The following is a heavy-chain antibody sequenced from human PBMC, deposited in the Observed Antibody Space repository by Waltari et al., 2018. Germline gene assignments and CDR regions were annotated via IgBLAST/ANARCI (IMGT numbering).Heavy chain of an antibody. CDR2: FDPEDGET. CDR1: GYTLTELS. J-gene: IGHJ6*03. V-gene: IGHV1-24*01. CDR3: ATGLGSMVRGRNYYYYYMDV. D-gene: IGHD3-10*01. Sequence: QVQLVQSGAEVKKPGASVKVSCKVSGYTLTELSMHWVRQAPGKGLEWMGGFDPEDGETIYARKFQGRVTMTEDTSTDTAYMELSSLRSEDTAVYYCATGLGSMVRGRNYYYYYMDVWGKGTTVTVSS.